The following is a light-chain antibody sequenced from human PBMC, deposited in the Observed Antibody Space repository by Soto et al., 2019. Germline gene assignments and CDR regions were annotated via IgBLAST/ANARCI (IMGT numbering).Light chain of an antibody. CDR1: QSVLYSAKNKNF. V-gene: IGKV4-1*01. J-gene: IGKJ5*01. Sequence: DIVMTQSPDSLAVSVGERATMHCKSSQSVLYSAKNKNFLTWYQQKPGQPPKLLIYWASTRESGVPDRFTGSGSGTDFTLTINSLQAEDVAVYYCQQHYINPITFGQGTRLEI. CDR2: WAS. CDR3: QQHYINPIT.